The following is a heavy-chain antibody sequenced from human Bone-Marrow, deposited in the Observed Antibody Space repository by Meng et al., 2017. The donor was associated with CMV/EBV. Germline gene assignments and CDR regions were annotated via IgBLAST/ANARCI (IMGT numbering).Heavy chain of an antibody. CDR2: ISAYTGNT. Sequence: ASVKVSCKASGYTFTSYGISWVRQAPGQGLEWMGWISAYTGNTNYAQKFQGRVTMTTDTSTSTAYMELRSLRSDDTAVYYCARARQYPDFWSGYYRPNWFDPWGQGTLVTVSS. D-gene: IGHD3-3*01. V-gene: IGHV1-18*01. J-gene: IGHJ5*02. CDR1: GYTFTSYG. CDR3: ARARQYPDFWSGYYRPNWFDP.